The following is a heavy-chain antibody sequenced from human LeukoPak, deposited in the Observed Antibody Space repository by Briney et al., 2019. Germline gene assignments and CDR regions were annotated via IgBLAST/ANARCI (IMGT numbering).Heavy chain of an antibody. CDR3: AELGITMIGGV. V-gene: IGHV3-48*03. CDR2: ISSSGSTI. D-gene: IGHD3-10*02. J-gene: IGHJ6*04. CDR1: GFPFSSYE. Sequence: GGALRLFCAASGFPFSSYEVNWVRQAPGKGLEGVSYISSSGSTIYYADSVKGRFTISRDNAKHSPYLQMNSLRAEDTAVYYCAELGITMIGGVWGKGTTVTISS.